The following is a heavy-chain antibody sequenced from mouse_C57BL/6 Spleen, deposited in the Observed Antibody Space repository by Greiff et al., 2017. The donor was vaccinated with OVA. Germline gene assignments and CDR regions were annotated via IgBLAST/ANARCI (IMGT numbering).Heavy chain of an antibody. CDR3: ARRGTTVEADY. J-gene: IGHJ2*01. Sequence: VQLQQPGAELVKPGASVKLSCKASGYTFTSYWMQWVKQRPGQGLEWIGEIDPSDSYTNYNQKFKGKATLTVDTSSSTAYMQLSSLTSEDSAVYYCARRGTTVEADYWGKGTTLTVAS. D-gene: IGHD1-1*01. CDR1: GYTFTSYW. V-gene: IGHV1-50*01. CDR2: IDPSDSYT.